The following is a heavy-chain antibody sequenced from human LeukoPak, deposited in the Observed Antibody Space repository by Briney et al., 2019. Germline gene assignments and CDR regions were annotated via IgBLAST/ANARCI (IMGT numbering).Heavy chain of an antibody. CDR2: INHSGST. D-gene: IGHD5-18*01. CDR1: GGSFSGYY. V-gene: IGHV4-34*01. CDR3: ARVRRGYSYGYYYYYYYMDV. Sequence: SETLSLTCAVYGGSFSGYYWSWIRQPPGKGLEWIGEINHSGSTNYNPSLKSRVTTSVDTSKNQFSLKLSSVTAADTAVYYCARVRRGYSYGYYYYYYYMDVWGKGTTVTVSS. J-gene: IGHJ6*03.